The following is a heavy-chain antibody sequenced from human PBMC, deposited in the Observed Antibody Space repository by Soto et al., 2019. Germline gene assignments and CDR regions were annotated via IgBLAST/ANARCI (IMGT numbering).Heavy chain of an antibody. J-gene: IGHJ6*02. Sequence: GASVKVSCAACGFRFTSSAVQWVRQARGQRLEWIGWIVVGSGNTNYAQKFQERVTITRDMSTSTAYMELSSLRSEDAAVYYCAAQVRPLWFGEFGMAAGMDYYGMDVWGQGTTVTVSS. V-gene: IGHV1-58*01. D-gene: IGHD3-10*01. CDR1: GFRFTSSA. CDR2: IVVGSGNT. CDR3: AAQVRPLWFGEFGMAAGMDYYGMDV.